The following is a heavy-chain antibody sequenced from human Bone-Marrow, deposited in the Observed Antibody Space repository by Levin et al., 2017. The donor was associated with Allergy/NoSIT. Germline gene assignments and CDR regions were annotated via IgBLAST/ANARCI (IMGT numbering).Heavy chain of an antibody. J-gene: IGHJ4*02. Sequence: GGSLRLSCAASGFTFSSYWMSWVRQAPGKGLEWVANIKQDGSEKYYVDSVKGRFTISRDNAKNSLYLQMNSLRAEDTAVYYCARDPGIVGPRYYFDYWGQGTLVTVSS. CDR2: IKQDGSEK. CDR1: GFTFSSYW. CDR3: ARDPGIVGPRYYFDY. D-gene: IGHD1-26*01. V-gene: IGHV3-7*01.